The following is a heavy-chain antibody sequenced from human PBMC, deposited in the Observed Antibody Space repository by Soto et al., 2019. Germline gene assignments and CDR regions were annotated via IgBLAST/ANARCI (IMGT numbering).Heavy chain of an antibody. D-gene: IGHD4-17*01. CDR3: AKDPSFSPVTTNFDY. CDR1: GFTFSSYA. J-gene: IGHJ4*02. Sequence: GGSLRLSCAASGFTFSSYAMSWVRQAPGKGLEWVSAISGSGGSTYYADSVRGRFTISRDNSKNTLYLQMNSLRAEDTAVYYCAKDPSFSPVTTNFDYRGQGTLVTVSS. CDR2: ISGSGGST. V-gene: IGHV3-23*01.